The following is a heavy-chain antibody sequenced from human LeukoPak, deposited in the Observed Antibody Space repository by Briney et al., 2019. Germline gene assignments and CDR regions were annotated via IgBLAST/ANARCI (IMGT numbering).Heavy chain of an antibody. V-gene: IGHV4-39*01. CDR1: GGSISINTYY. Sequence: SETVSLTCTVSGGSISINTYYWGWIRQSPGKGLDWIGSTFYKRSTYYNPSLKSRVTISVDTSKNHFSLQLSSVTAADTAVYYCARSRYYDGSGYIFDYWGQGILVTVSS. J-gene: IGHJ4*02. CDR2: TFYKRST. D-gene: IGHD3-22*01. CDR3: ARSRYYDGSGYIFDY.